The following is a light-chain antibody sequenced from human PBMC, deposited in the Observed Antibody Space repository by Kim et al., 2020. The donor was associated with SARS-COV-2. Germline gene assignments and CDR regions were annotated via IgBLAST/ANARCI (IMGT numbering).Light chain of an antibody. CDR3: MQGTHWSTVT. CDR1: QSRVSPGGHTY. J-gene: IGKJ5*01. CDR2: KIF. V-gene: IGKV2-30*01. Sequence: ASNSCKTSQSRVSPGGHTYLHWFHQRPGQSTRRRIYKIFDRDSEVPERFSGSESGTDFTLKISKVEAEDIGVYYCMQGTHWSTVTFGQRARLEIK.